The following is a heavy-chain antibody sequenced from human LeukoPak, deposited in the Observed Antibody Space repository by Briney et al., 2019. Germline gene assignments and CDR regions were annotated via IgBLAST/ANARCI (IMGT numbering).Heavy chain of an antibody. CDR3: ARDHSNYLNWFDP. D-gene: IGHD4-11*01. V-gene: IGHV4-28*03. Sequence: PSETLSLTCAVSGYSISSSNWWGWIRQPPGKGLEWIGYIYESGSTYYNPSLKSRVTMSVDTSKNQFSLKLSSVTAADTAVYYCARDHSNYLNWFDPWGQGTLVTVSS. CDR2: IYESGST. J-gene: IGHJ5*02. CDR1: GYSISSSNW.